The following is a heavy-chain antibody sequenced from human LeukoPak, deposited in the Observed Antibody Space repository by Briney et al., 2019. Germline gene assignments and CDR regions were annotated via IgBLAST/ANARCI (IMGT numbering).Heavy chain of an antibody. V-gene: IGHV3-30*02. CDR3: ARDHRTAMVKALGAFDI. J-gene: IGHJ3*02. CDR2: IRYDGSNK. Sequence: GGSLRLSCAASGFTFSSYGMHWVRQAPGKGLEWVAFIRYDGSNKYYADSVKGRFTISRDNSKNTLYLQMNSLRAEDTAVYYCARDHRTAMVKALGAFDIWGQGTMVTVSS. D-gene: IGHD5-18*01. CDR1: GFTFSSYG.